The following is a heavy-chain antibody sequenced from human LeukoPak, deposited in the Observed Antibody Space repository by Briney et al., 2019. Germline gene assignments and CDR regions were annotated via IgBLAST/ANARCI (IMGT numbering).Heavy chain of an antibody. CDR3: ARGPSGSYIDAFDI. CDR2: MSSSGNAI. J-gene: IGHJ3*02. CDR1: RFTFGSYS. Sequence: GGSLRLSCAASRFTFGSYSMDWVRQAPGKRLEWVSYMSSSGNAIYYADSVKGRFTISRDNAKNSLYLQMNSLRDEDTAVYYCARGPSGSYIDAFDIWGQGTLVTVSS. V-gene: IGHV3-48*02. D-gene: IGHD1-26*01.